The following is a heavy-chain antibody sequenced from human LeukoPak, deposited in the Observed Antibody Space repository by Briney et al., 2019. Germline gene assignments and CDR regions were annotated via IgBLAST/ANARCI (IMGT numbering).Heavy chain of an antibody. Sequence: ASVKVSCKASGFTFTSYGFSWVRQAPGRGLEWMGWISAYNGNTNYAQKLQGRVTMTTDTSTSTAYMELRSLRSDDTAVYYCARDQRDFWSGYSLWGQGTLVTVSS. D-gene: IGHD3-3*01. V-gene: IGHV1-18*01. J-gene: IGHJ4*02. CDR2: ISAYNGNT. CDR3: ARDQRDFWSGYSL. CDR1: GFTFTSYG.